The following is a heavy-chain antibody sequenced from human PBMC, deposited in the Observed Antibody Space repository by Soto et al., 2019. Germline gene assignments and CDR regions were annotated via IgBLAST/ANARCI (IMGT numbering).Heavy chain of an antibody. V-gene: IGHV4-34*01. CDR1: GGSFSGYY. J-gene: IGHJ3*02. D-gene: IGHD4-17*01. CDR2: INHSGST. CDR3: ARGFIGDYGDFDAFDI. Sequence: QVQLQQWGAGLLKPSETLSLTCAVYGGSFSGYYWSWIRQPPGKGLEWIGEINHSGSTNYNPSLKSRVTLSVDTSKNQFSLKLSSVTAADTAVYYCARGFIGDYGDFDAFDIWGQGTMVTVSS.